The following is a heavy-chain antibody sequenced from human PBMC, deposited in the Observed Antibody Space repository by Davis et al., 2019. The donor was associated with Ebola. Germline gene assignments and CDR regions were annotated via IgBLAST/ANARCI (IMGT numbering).Heavy chain of an antibody. CDR1: GFTFDDYA. V-gene: IGHV3-9*01. D-gene: IGHD5-18*01. J-gene: IGHJ6*02. Sequence: GGSLRLSCAASGFTFDDYAMHWVRQAPGKGLEWVSGISWNSGSIGYADSVKGRFTISRDNAKNSLYLQMNSLRAEDTAVYYCAKRGYSYGTGYYYYGMDVWDQGTTVTVSS. CDR3: AKRGYSYGTGYYYYGMDV. CDR2: ISWNSGSI.